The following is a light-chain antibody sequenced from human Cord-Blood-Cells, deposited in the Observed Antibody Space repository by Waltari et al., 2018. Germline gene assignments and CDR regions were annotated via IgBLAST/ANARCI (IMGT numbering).Light chain of an antibody. CDR3: SSYTSSSTYV. J-gene: IGLJ1*01. V-gene: IGLV2-14*01. Sequence: QSALTQPASVSGSPGQSITISCTGTSSDVGGYNYVSWYQQHPGKAPKLMIYDVSQRPSWVSNRFSGSKSGNTASLTISGLQAEDEADYYCSSYTSSSTYVFGTGTKVTVL. CDR1: SSDVGGYNY. CDR2: DVS.